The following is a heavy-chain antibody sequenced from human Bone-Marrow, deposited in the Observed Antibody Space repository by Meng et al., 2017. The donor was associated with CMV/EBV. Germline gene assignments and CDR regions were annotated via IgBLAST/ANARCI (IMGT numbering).Heavy chain of an antibody. J-gene: IGHJ4*02. D-gene: IGHD6-6*01. CDR3: AKPYSSSINRYFDY. V-gene: IGHV3-23*01. CDR2: ISGSAVNT. Sequence: LKISCAASGFTFTSYAMSWVRQAPGKGLEWVSAISGSAVNTYYGDSVKGRFTISRDNSKNTLYLQMNSLRTEDTAVYYCAKPYSSSINRYFDYWGQGTLVTVSS. CDR1: GFTFTSYA.